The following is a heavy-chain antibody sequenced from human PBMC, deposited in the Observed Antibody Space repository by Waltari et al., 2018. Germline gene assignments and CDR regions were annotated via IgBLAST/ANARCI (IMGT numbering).Heavy chain of an antibody. V-gene: IGHV1-46*01. CDR3: ARSTHQQQLVQGY. CDR1: GDTFTRSY. D-gene: IGHD6-13*01. J-gene: IGHJ4*02. CDR2: INPSGGST. Sequence: QVQLVQSGAEVKKPGASVKVSCKASGDTFTRSYMHWVRQAPGQGPEWMGIINPSGGSTSYAQKFQGRVTMTRDTSTSTVYMELSSLRSEDTAVYYCARSTHQQQLVQGYWGQGTLVTVSS.